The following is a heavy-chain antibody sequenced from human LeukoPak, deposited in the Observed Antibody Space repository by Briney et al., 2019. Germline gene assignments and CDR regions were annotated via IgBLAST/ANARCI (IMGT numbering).Heavy chain of an antibody. D-gene: IGHD5-12*01. CDR1: GFTFSSYA. CDR3: AKDQELSPRYSGYDLRY. CDR2: ISGSGGST. V-gene: IGHV3-23*01. Sequence: GGSLRLSCAASGFTFSSYAMSWVRQAPGKGLEWVSAISGSGGSTYYADSVKGRFTISRGNSKNTLYLQMNSLRAEDTAVYYCAKDQELSPRYSGYDLRYWGQGTLVTVSS. J-gene: IGHJ4*02.